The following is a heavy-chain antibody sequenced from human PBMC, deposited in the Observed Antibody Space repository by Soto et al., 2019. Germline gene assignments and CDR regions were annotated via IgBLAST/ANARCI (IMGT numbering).Heavy chain of an antibody. CDR3: TKARRHSGYDWDAFDI. J-gene: IGHJ3*02. D-gene: IGHD5-12*01. V-gene: IGHV4-59*01. CDR2: NYKSGST. Sequence: QVQLQESGPRLVKPSETLSLTCTVSGGSISNYYWSWVRQPPGKGLEWIGYNYKSGSTNYNPSLKSRFSISVDTFKNQFSLKLSSVTAADTAVYYCTKARRHSGYDWDAFDIWGQGTMVTVAA. CDR1: GGSISNYY.